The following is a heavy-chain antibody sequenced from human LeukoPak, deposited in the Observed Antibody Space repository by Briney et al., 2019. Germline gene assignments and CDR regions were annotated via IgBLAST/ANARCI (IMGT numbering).Heavy chain of an antibody. D-gene: IGHD6-13*01. CDR1: GGSISSGSYY. V-gene: IGHV4-61*02. J-gene: IGHJ5*02. Sequence: PSETLSLTCTVTGGSISSGSYYWSWIRQPAGKGVEWIGRIYTSGSTNYNPSLKSRVTISVDTSKNQFSLKLSSVTAADTAVYYCARAYSSSWYFNWFDPWGQGTLVTVSS. CDR3: ARAYSSSWYFNWFDP. CDR2: IYTSGST.